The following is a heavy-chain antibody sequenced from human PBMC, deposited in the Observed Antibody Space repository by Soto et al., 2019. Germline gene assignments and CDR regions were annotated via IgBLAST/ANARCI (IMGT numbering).Heavy chain of an antibody. CDR3: ARGSYGDYWFYEY. D-gene: IGHD4-17*01. CDR1: GFTFSSYE. J-gene: IGHJ4*02. CDR2: ISRSGSTI. Sequence: GGSLRLSCAASGFTFSSYEMNWVRQAPGKGLEWISYISRSGSTIYYADSVKGRFTISRDNAKNSLYLQMNSLRAEDTAVYYCARGSYGDYWFYEYWGQGTLVTVSS. V-gene: IGHV3-48*03.